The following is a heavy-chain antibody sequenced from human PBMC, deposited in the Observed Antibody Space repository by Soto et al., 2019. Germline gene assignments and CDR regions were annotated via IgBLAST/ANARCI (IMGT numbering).Heavy chain of an antibody. Sequence: QVQLQESGPGLVKPSQTLSLTCTVSGGSINSDDYYWSWIRQPPGKGLEWIGYIYYSGNTYYNPALTSRLTISLDTSKNQFSLNLTSVTAADTALYYCARGDIVAAGAPYFAYWGQGTLVTVSS. J-gene: IGHJ4*02. V-gene: IGHV4-30-4*01. CDR1: GGSINSDDYY. CDR2: IYYSGNT. CDR3: ARGDIVAAGAPYFAY. D-gene: IGHD1-26*01.